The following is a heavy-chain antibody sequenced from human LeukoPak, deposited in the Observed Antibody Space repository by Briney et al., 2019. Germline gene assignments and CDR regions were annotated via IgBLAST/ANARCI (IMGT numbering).Heavy chain of an antibody. CDR2: INAGNGNT. Sequence: GASVKVSCKASGYTFTSYGISWVRQAPGQRLEWMGWINAGNGNTKYSQEFQGRVTITRDTSASTAYMELSSLRSEDMAVYYCAREGRTYDFWSGYHPGYYYYYMDVWGKGTTVTVSS. CDR3: AREGRTYDFWSGYHPGYYYYYMDV. V-gene: IGHV1-3*03. J-gene: IGHJ6*03. D-gene: IGHD3-3*01. CDR1: GYTFTSYG.